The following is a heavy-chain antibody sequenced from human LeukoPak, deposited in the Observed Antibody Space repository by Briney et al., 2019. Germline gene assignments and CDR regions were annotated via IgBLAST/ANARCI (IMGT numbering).Heavy chain of an antibody. CDR3: AREVTCGGDCQSFDY. CDR2: IYYSGST. D-gene: IGHD2-21*02. CDR1: GGSISSYY. V-gene: IGHV4-59*01. Sequence: SETLSLTCTVSGGSISSYYWSWIRQPPGKGLGWIGYIYYSGSTNYNPSLKSRVTISVDTSKNQFSLKLSSVTAADTAVYYCAREVTCGGDCQSFDYWGQGTLVTVSS. J-gene: IGHJ4*02.